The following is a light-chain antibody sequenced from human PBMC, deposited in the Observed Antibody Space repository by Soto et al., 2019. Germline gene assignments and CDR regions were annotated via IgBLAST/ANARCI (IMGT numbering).Light chain of an antibody. Sequence: QSALTQPASVSGSPGQSITISCTGTSSDVGAYIYVSWYQQYPGEAPKLMIYDVSNRFSGVSNRFSGSKSGNTASLTISGLQVEDEADYYCSSYTSSSTLVFGGGTKLTVL. CDR3: SSYTSSSTLV. CDR1: SSDVGAYIY. J-gene: IGLJ2*01. V-gene: IGLV2-14*01. CDR2: DVS.